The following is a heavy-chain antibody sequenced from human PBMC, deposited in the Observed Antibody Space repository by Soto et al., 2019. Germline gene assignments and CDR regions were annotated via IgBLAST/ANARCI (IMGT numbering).Heavy chain of an antibody. CDR3: ARDWTHYHISGPGHX. CDR2: TKRGNGET. CDR1: GYTFTIYP. J-gene: IGHJ4*02. V-gene: IGHV1-3*01. Sequence: VSVKVSSKASGYTFTIYPMHWVRQAPGKRVEWMGSTKRGNGETKYSKKSKGRVTITRHPSASTAYMELSSLRSEETAVHYCARDWTHYHISGPGHXWGQGTLVTVSX. D-gene: IGHD3-22*01.